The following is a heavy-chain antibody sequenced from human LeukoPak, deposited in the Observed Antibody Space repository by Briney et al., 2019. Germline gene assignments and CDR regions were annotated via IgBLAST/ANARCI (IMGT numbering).Heavy chain of an antibody. CDR1: GGSINSYY. CDR2: IYTSGST. V-gene: IGHV4-4*07. Sequence: PSETLSLTCTVSGGSINSYYWGWIRQPAGKGLEWISRIYTSGSTNYNPSLKSRVTMSVDTSKNQFSLNLTSVTAADTAVYYCVRDQGLLAYWGQGTLVTVSS. D-gene: IGHD3-16*01. J-gene: IGHJ4*02. CDR3: VRDQGLLAY.